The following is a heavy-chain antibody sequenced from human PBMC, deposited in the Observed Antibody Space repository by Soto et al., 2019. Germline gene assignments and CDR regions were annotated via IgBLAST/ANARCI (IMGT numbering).Heavy chain of an antibody. CDR1: GFTFNNYG. V-gene: IGHV3-30*18. D-gene: IGHD2-15*01. J-gene: IGHJ6*02. CDR2: ISNDGSNK. CDR3: TEDGRFDSDGSLYYYYYGMDV. Sequence: PGGSLRLSCAASGFTFNNYGMNWVRQAPGKGLEWVAIISNDGSNKYYIESVRGRFTISRDNSKNMLFLQMNSLRVEDTAVYFCTEDGRFDSDGSLYYYYYGMDVWGQGTTVTVSS.